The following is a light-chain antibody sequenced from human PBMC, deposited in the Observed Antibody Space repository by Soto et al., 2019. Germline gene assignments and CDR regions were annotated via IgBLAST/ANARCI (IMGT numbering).Light chain of an antibody. Sequence: QSALTQPPSASGSPGQSVTISCTGTKNDIGVYDFVSWYQHHPGKAPRLIIYDVVQRPSGVPDRFSGSKSGNTASLTVSGLPDAEDADYCCKPDAGSNTYVFGGGTKLTVL. CDR3: KPDAGSNTYV. CDR1: KNDIGVYDF. J-gene: IGLJ1*01. V-gene: IGLV2-8*01. CDR2: DVV.